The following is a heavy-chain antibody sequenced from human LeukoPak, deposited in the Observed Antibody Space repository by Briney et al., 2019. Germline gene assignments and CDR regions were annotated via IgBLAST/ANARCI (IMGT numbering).Heavy chain of an antibody. Sequence: GGSLRLSCAASGFTVSSNYMSWVRQAPGKGLEWVSAISGSGGSTYYADSVKGRFTISRDNSKNTLYLQMNSLRAEDTAVYYCAKDPITFGRVIVNDYWGQGTLVTVSS. J-gene: IGHJ4*02. V-gene: IGHV3-23*01. CDR2: ISGSGGST. D-gene: IGHD3-16*02. CDR3: AKDPITFGRVIVNDY. CDR1: GFTVSSNY.